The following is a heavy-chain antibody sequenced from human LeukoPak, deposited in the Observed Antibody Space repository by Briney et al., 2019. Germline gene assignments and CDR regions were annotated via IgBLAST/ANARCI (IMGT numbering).Heavy chain of an antibody. CDR3: ARGVARSSKFHFSYYFDY. D-gene: IGHD6-6*01. Sequence: PSETLSLTCTVSGGSISTSSYYWGWVRQPPGKGLEWIGNIFYSGSTYYSPSLKSRVTISVDTSKNQFSLKLSSVTAADTAVYYCARGVARSSKFHFSYYFDYWGQGTLVTVSS. V-gene: IGHV4-39*07. CDR1: GGSISTSSYY. CDR2: IFYSGST. J-gene: IGHJ4*02.